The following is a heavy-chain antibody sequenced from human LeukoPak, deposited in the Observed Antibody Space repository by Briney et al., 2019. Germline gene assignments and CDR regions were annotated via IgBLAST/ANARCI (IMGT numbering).Heavy chain of an antibody. J-gene: IGHJ4*02. CDR3: AKSLSYYYDNSGYFDY. CDR1: GFTFNNYW. Sequence: GGSLRLSCAASGFTFNNYWMHWVRQAPEKGLVWVSRINTDGSSTSYADSVKGRFTISRDNAKNTLYLQMNSLRAEDTALYYCAKSLSYYYDNSGYFDYWGQGTLVTVSS. V-gene: IGHV3-74*01. CDR2: INTDGSST. D-gene: IGHD3-22*01.